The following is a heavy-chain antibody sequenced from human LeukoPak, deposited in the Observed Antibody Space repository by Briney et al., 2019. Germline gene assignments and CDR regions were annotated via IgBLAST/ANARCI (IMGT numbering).Heavy chain of an antibody. Sequence: PGESLKISCKGSGYSFTSYWIGWVRQMPGKGLEWMGIIYPGDSDTRYSPSFQGQVTISADKSISTAYLQWSSLKASDTAMYYFAKITMVRGVPYYFDYWGQGTLVTVSS. J-gene: IGHJ4*02. CDR1: GYSFTSYW. CDR2: IYPGDSDT. D-gene: IGHD3-10*01. V-gene: IGHV5-51*01. CDR3: AKITMVRGVPYYFDY.